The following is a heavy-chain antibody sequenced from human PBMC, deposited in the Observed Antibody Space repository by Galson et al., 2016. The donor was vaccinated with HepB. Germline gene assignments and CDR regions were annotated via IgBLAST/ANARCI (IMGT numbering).Heavy chain of an antibody. J-gene: IGHJ6*02. CDR2: INPRSSNT. V-gene: IGHV1-46*01. CDR1: GHTFTSYY. CDR3: AAALDDYYYGMDV. D-gene: IGHD6-13*01. Sequence: SVKVSCKASGHTFTSYYIHWVRQAPGQGLEWMGIINPRSSNTNYAQKFQGRVTMTRDTSTSTVHMQLSILRSDDTAVYYCAAALDDYYYGMDVWGQGTTVTVSS.